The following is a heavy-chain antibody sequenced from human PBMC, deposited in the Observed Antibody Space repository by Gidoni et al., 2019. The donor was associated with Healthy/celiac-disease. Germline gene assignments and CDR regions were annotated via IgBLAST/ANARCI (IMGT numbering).Heavy chain of an antibody. J-gene: IGHJ3*02. Sequence: QLQLQESGPGLVKPSETLSLTCTVSGGSISSSSYYWGWIRQPPGKGLEWIGSIYYSGSTYYNPSLKSRVTISVDTSKNQFSLKLSSVTAADTAVYYCASRTPGIVVVTAFDAFDIWGQGTMVTVSS. V-gene: IGHV4-39*01. CDR2: IYYSGST. D-gene: IGHD2-21*02. CDR1: GGSISSSSYY. CDR3: ASRTPGIVVVTAFDAFDI.